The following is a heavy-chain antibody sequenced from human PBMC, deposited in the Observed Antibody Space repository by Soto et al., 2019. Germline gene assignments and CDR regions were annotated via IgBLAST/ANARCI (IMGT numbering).Heavy chain of an antibody. V-gene: IGHV4-59*03. CDR2: VYTSDYT. CDR1: GASIRSYY. CDR3: PITDCSGGSCNRLFNC. Sequence: SETLSLTCSVSGASIRSYYWHWIRQPPGKGLEWIGYVYTSDYTRYSSSLKSRVTISVDTSKSQFYLRLNSVTAADTAVYYCPITDCSGGSCNRLFNCWGQGTLITVSS. D-gene: IGHD2-15*01. J-gene: IGHJ4*02.